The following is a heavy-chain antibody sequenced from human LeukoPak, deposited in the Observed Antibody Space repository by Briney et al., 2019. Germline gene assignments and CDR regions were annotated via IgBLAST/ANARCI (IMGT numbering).Heavy chain of an antibody. Sequence: GGSLRLSCAASGFTFSSYAMHWARQAPGKGLEWVAVISYDGSNKYYADSVKGRFTISRDNSKNTLYLQMNSLRAEDTAVYYCARDQADYYDSSGYPQPFDYWGQGTLVTVSS. CDR2: ISYDGSNK. CDR1: GFTFSSYA. D-gene: IGHD3-22*01. CDR3: ARDQADYYDSSGYPQPFDY. V-gene: IGHV3-30*04. J-gene: IGHJ4*02.